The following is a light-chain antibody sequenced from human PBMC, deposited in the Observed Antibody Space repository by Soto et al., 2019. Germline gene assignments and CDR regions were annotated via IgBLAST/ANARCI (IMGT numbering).Light chain of an antibody. CDR2: LGS. J-gene: IGKJ4*01. Sequence: DIVMAQSPLSLPVTPGEPASISCRSSQSLLHSNGYNYLDWYLQKPGQSPQLLIYLGSNRASGVPGRFSGSGSGTDFTLKISRVEAEDVGVYYCMQALQTPVTFGGGTKVDIK. V-gene: IGKV2-28*01. CDR3: MQALQTPVT. CDR1: QSLLHSNGYNY.